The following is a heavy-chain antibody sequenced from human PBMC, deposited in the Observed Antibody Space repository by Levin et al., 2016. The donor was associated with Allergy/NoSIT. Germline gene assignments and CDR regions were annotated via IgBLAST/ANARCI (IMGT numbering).Heavy chain of an antibody. CDR1: GDSFRRYY. D-gene: IGHD2-2*01. CDR3: ARCTSSASWGYYYYIDV. Sequence: SETLSLTCTASGDSFRRYYWSWIRQAPGKGLEWIGYMYYSGSTKSNPSLKSRVTISVDSSKNQFSLTLNSVTAADTAVYYCARCTSSASWGYYYYIDVWGKGTTVTVSS. CDR2: MYYSGST. V-gene: IGHV4-59*08. J-gene: IGHJ6*03.